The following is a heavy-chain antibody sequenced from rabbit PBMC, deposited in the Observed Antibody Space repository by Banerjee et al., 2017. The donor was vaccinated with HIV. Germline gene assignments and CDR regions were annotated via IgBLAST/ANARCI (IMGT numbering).Heavy chain of an antibody. J-gene: IGHJ4*01. CDR3: AREEVVAGYGGVGHAMGLAL. D-gene: IGHD3-1*01. V-gene: IGHV1S45*01. CDR1: GFDFSNSYW. CDR2: IYVGGSVST. Sequence: QEHLEESGGDLVKPEGSLTLTCTASGFDFSNSYWICWVRQAPGKGLEWIGCIYVGGSVSTYYSNWAKGRFTISKASSTSVTLQVTSLTAADTATYFCAREEVVAGYGGVGHAMGLALWGPGTLVTVS.